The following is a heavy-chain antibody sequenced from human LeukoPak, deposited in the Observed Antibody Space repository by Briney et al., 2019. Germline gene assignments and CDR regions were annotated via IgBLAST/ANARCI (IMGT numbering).Heavy chain of an antibody. CDR1: GFTFSSFA. CDR3: AKVGYCSSTSCPNDY. J-gene: IGHJ4*02. Sequence: GGSLRLSCAASGFTFSSFAMSWVRQAPGKGLEWVSDISGSGGSIYYADSVKGRFTISRDNSKNTLYLQMNSLRAEDTAVYYCAKVGYCSSTSCPNDYWGQGTLVTVSS. D-gene: IGHD2-2*01. V-gene: IGHV3-23*01. CDR2: ISGSGGSI.